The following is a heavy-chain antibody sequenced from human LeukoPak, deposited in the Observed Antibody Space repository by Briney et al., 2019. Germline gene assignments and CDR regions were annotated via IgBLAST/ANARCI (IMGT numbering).Heavy chain of an antibody. V-gene: IGHV1-69*04. CDR2: IIPILGIA. Sequence: ASVKVSCKASGYTFTSYYMHWVRQAPGQGLEWMGRIIPILGIANYAQKFQGRVTITADKSTSTAYMELSSLRSEDTAVYYCARGGDYYYGMDVWGQGTTVTVSS. J-gene: IGHJ6*02. CDR3: ARGGDYYYGMDV. D-gene: IGHD2-15*01. CDR1: GYTFTSYY.